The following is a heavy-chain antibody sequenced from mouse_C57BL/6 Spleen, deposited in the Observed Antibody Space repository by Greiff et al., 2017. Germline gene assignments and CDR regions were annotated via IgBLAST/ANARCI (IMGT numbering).Heavy chain of an antibody. CDR1: GFNIKNTY. D-gene: IGHD1-1*01. V-gene: IGHV14-3*01. Sequence: VQLQQSVAELVRPGASVKLSCTASGFNIKNTYMHWVKQRPEQGLEWIGRIDPANGNTTYAPKFQGKATITADTSSNTAYLQLSSLTSEDTAIYSCARMGYYGSSCYAMDYWGQGTSVTVSS. J-gene: IGHJ4*01. CDR2: IDPANGNT. CDR3: ARMGYYGSSCYAMDY.